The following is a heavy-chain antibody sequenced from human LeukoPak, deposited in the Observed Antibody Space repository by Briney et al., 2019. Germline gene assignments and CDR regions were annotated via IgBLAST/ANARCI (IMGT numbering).Heavy chain of an antibody. CDR2: IYKAGDP. CDR3: ARGLIYYDSRGHYLAERPYFDC. D-gene: IGHD3-22*01. CDR1: GFTVSTNY. V-gene: IGHV3-53*01. Sequence: GGSLRLSCAASGFTVSTNYMTWVRQAPGKGLEWVSVIYKAGDPYNADSVKGRFSISRDNRKNMLYLQMNSLRAEDTAVYYCARGLIYYDSRGHYLAERPYFDCWGQGTLVTVSS. J-gene: IGHJ4*02.